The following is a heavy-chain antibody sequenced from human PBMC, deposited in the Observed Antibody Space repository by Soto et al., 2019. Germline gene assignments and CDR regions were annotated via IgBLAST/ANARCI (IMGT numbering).Heavy chain of an antibody. Sequence: EVQLLESGGGLVQPGGSLRLSCAASGFTFSNYAMNWVRQAPGKGLEWVSGISDSGDSTPCADSVKGRFTISRDNSRNTLILQMNSLRAEDSALYYCARGLKRDSYLEFDYWGQGTLVTVSS. J-gene: IGHJ4*02. CDR3: ARGLKRDSYLEFDY. D-gene: IGHD2-21*02. CDR1: GFTFSNYA. CDR2: ISDSGDST. V-gene: IGHV3-23*01.